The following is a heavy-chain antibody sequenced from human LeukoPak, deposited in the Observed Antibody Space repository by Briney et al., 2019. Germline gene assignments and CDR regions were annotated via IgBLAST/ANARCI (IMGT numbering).Heavy chain of an antibody. CDR2: IYYSGTT. V-gene: IGHV4-59*12. J-gene: IGHJ4*02. Sequence: MPSETLSLTCTVSGGSISTYYWNWIRQPPGKGLEWIGYIYYSGTTNYNPSLKSRVTISVDTSKNQFSLKLSSVTAADTAVYYCARGGSYDFWSGYLVFDYWGQGTLVTVSS. CDR1: GGSISTYY. CDR3: ARGGSYDFWSGYLVFDY. D-gene: IGHD3-3*01.